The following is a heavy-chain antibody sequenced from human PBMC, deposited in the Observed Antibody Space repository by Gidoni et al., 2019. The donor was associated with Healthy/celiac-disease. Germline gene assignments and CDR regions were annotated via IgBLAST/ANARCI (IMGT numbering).Heavy chain of an antibody. CDR2: INWNSGSI. J-gene: IGHJ4*02. D-gene: IGHD2-15*01. CDR1: GFTFDDYV. V-gene: IGHV3-9*01. Sequence: EVQLVESGGGLVQPGRSLRLSCSASGFTFDDYVMLWVRQVPGKGLEWVSGINWNSGSIGYADSVKGRFTISRDNAKNSLYLQMNSLRAEDTALYYCAKDWCSFGTCYLFDYWGQGTLVTVSS. CDR3: AKDWCSFGTCYLFDY.